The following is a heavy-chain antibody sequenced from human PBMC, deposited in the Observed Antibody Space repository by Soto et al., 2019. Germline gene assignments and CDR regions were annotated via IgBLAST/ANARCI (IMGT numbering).Heavy chain of an antibody. D-gene: IGHD6-19*01. V-gene: IGHV1-69*01. CDR3: ARAPRIAVAPFDP. J-gene: IGHJ5*02. CDR2: IIPIFGTA. Sequence: QVQLVQSGAEVKKPGSSVKVSCKASGGNFRSYAISWVRQAPGQGLEWMGGIIPIFGTANYAQKFQGRVTITADESTSTAYMELSSLRSEDTAVYYCARAPRIAVAPFDPWGQGTLVTVSS. CDR1: GGNFRSYA.